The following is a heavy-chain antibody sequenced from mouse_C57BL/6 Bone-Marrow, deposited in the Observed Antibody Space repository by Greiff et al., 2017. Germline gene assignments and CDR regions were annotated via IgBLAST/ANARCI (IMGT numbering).Heavy chain of an antibody. Sequence: VQLKESGAELVKPGASVKMSCKASGYTFTSYWITWVKQRPGQGLEWIGDIYPGSGSTNYNEKFKSKATLTVDTSSSTAYMQLSSLTSEDSAVYYCARRNYGSSFTGDYWGQGTTLTVSS. D-gene: IGHD1-1*01. CDR3: ARRNYGSSFTGDY. J-gene: IGHJ2*01. CDR2: IYPGSGST. V-gene: IGHV1-55*01. CDR1: GYTFTSYW.